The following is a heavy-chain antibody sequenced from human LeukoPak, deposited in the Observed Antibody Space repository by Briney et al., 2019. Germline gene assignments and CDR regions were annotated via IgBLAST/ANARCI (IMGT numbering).Heavy chain of an antibody. D-gene: IGHD3-22*01. Sequence: PGGSLRLSCAASGFIFSSHGMHWVRQAPGKGLEWVAFIRYDGSDKYYADSVKGRFTISRDNSKNTLYLKMNSLGAEDTAVYYCAKNYYDSSGYYYRECFQHWGQGTLVTVSS. J-gene: IGHJ1*01. CDR1: GFIFSSHG. CDR3: AKNYYDSSGYYYRECFQH. V-gene: IGHV3-30*02. CDR2: IRYDGSDK.